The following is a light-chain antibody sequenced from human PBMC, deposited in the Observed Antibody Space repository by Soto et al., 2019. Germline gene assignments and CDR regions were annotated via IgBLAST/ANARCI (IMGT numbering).Light chain of an antibody. J-gene: IGKJ4*01. Sequence: DIQMTQSPSNLSASVGDRVTITCRASQSISSWLAWYQQKPGKAPKLLIYDASSLESGVPSRFSGSGSGTEFTLTISSLQPDDFATYYCQQYNSYSPLTFGGGTKVEIK. CDR1: QSISSW. CDR3: QQYNSYSPLT. CDR2: DAS. V-gene: IGKV1-5*01.